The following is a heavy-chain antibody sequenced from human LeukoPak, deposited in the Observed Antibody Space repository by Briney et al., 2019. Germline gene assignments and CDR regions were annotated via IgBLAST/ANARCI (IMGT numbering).Heavy chain of an antibody. CDR1: GGSFSGYY. V-gene: IGHV4-34*01. Sequence: SETLSLTCAVYGGSFSGYYWSWIRQPPGKGLESIGEINHSGSTNYNPSLKSRVTISVDTSKNQFSLKLSSVTAADTAVYYCARGRSWGAARPLGKWGQGTLVTVSS. CDR2: INHSGST. CDR3: ARGRSWGAARPLGK. D-gene: IGHD6-6*01. J-gene: IGHJ4*02.